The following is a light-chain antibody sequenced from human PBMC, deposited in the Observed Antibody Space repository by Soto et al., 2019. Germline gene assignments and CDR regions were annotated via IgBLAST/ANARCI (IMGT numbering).Light chain of an antibody. V-gene: IGKV3-15*01. J-gene: IGKJ1*01. CDR1: QSVSSN. Sequence: EIVMTQSPATLSVSPGERATLSCRASQSVSSNLAWYQQKPGQAPRLLIYGASTRATGIPARFSGSGSGTEFPLTISSLQSEDFAVYYCQQWGTFGQGTKVEIK. CDR2: GAS. CDR3: QQWGT.